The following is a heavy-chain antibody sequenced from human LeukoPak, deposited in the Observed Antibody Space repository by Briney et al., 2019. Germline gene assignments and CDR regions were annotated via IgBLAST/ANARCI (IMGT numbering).Heavy chain of an antibody. CDR2: VSGSGGST. J-gene: IGHJ4*02. CDR1: GFIFSSYA. CDR3: ARGKGHDTSSTDY. Sequence: GGSLRLSCAASGFIFSSYAMSWVRQAPGKGLEWVSTVSGSGGSTYYADSVKGRFTISRDNSKNTLYLQMNSLRAEDTAVYYCARGKGHDTSSTDYWGQGTLVTVSS. V-gene: IGHV3-23*01. D-gene: IGHD3-10*01.